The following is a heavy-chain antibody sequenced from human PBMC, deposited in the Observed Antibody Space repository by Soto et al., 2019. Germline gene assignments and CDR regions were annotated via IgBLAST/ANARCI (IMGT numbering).Heavy chain of an antibody. CDR2: IYPGDSDT. J-gene: IGHJ3*02. CDR3: ARPQTYYYDSSLKGIGAFDI. CDR1: GYSFTSYW. Sequence: GESLKISCKGSGYSFTSYWIGWVRQMPGKGLEWMGIIYPGDSDTRYSPSFQGQVTISADKSISTAYLQWSSLKASDTAMYYCARPQTYYYDSSLKGIGAFDIWGQGTMVT. V-gene: IGHV5-51*01. D-gene: IGHD3-22*01.